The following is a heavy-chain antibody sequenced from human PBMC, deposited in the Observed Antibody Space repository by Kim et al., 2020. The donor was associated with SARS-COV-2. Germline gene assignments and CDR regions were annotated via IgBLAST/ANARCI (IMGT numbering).Heavy chain of an antibody. CDR1: GGSVSSGSYY. V-gene: IGHV4-61*01. CDR2: IYYSGST. CDR3: ARGTYSGYDSRVTLFDY. D-gene: IGHD5-12*01. Sequence: SETLSLTCTVSGGSVSSGSYYWSWIRQPPGKGLEWIGYIYYSGSTNYNPSLKSRVTISVDTSKNQFSLKLSSVTAADTAVYYCARGTYSGYDSRVTLFDYWGQGTLVTVSS. J-gene: IGHJ4*02.